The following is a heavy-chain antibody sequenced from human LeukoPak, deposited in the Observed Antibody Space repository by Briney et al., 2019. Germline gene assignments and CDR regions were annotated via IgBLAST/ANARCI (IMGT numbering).Heavy chain of an antibody. J-gene: IGHJ4*02. Sequence: AGSLRLSCAASGFTFSSYWMHWVRQAPGEGLGWVSRINSEARTTNYGDSVTGRFIISRDQCTQTTYRQMNSLRAEGTSVYFCAIGTQDSGDDYRYFDFWGERTLVTVSS. V-gene: IGHV3-74*01. CDR1: GFTFSSYW. CDR3: AIGTQDSGDDYRYFDF. CDR2: INSEARTT. D-gene: IGHD5-12*01.